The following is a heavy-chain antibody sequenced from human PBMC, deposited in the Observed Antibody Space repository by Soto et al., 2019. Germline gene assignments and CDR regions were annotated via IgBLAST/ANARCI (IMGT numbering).Heavy chain of an antibody. CDR2: ISGSGGST. J-gene: IGHJ5*02. D-gene: IGHD6-13*01. CDR3: AKVRGIAAAGSWFDP. CDR1: GFTFSSYA. Sequence: EVQLLESGGGLVQPGGSLRLSCAASGFTFSSYAMSWVRQAPGKGLEWVSAISGSGGSTYYADSVKGRFTISRDNSKNTLYLQMNSLRAEDTAVYYCAKVRGIAAAGSWFDPWAREPWSPSPQ. V-gene: IGHV3-23*01.